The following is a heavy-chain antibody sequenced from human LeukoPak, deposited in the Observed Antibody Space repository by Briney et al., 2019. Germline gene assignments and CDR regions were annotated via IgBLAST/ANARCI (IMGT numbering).Heavy chain of an antibody. CDR1: GFTFSSYG. Sequence: GGSLRLSCAASGFTFSSYGMHWVRQAPGKGLEWVAFIRYDGSNKYYADSVKGRFTISRDNSKNTLYLQMNSLRAEDTAVYYCAKDFDTIFGVVIMGDAFDIWGQGTMVTVSS. CDR3: AKDFDTIFGVVIMGDAFDI. D-gene: IGHD3-3*01. CDR2: IRYDGSNK. J-gene: IGHJ3*02. V-gene: IGHV3-30*02.